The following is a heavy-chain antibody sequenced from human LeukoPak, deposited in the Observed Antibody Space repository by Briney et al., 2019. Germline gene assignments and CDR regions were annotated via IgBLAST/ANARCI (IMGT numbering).Heavy chain of an antibody. V-gene: IGHV3-30-3*01. CDR2: ISYDGSNK. J-gene: IGHJ4*02. D-gene: IGHD6-6*01. CDR1: GFTFSSYA. CDR3: AKEWGSSSSYFDY. Sequence: GGSLRLSCAASGFTFSSYAMHWVRQAPGKGLEWVAVISYDGSNKYYADSVKGRFTISRDNSKNTLYLQMNSLRAEDTAVYYCAKEWGSSSSYFDYWGQGTLVTVSS.